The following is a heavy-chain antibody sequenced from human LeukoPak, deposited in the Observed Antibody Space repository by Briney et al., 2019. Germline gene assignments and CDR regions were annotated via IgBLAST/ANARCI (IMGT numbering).Heavy chain of an antibody. CDR3: AKDRCSNGIGCYYYYMDV. D-gene: IGHD2-8*01. V-gene: IGHV3-30*02. Sequence: GGSLRLSCAASGFTFSSYGMPWVRQAPGKGLEWVAFIRYDGSNKYYADSVKGRFTVSRDNSKNTLYLQMNSLRAEDTAVYYCAKDRCSNGIGCYYYYMDVWGKGTTVTISS. CDR2: IRYDGSNK. CDR1: GFTFSSYG. J-gene: IGHJ6*03.